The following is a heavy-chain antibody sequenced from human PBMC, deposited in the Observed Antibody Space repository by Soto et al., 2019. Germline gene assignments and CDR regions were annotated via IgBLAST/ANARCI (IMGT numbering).Heavy chain of an antibody. J-gene: IGHJ5*02. CDR3: ARGGGGTYGGLGWFDP. Sequence: QVQLVQSGAEVKKPGSSVKVSCKASGGTFSSYAISWVRQAPGQGLEWMGGIIPIFGTANYAQKFQGRVTMTEDESRRTGYLELGSRGSGGTAVYYCARGGGGTYGGLGWFDPWGQGTLVTVSS. V-gene: IGHV1-69*12. D-gene: IGHD3-10*01. CDR2: IIPIFGTA. CDR1: GGTFSSYA.